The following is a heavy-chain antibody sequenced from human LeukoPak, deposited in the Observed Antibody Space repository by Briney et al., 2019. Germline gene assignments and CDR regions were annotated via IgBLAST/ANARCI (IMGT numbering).Heavy chain of an antibody. CDR1: GYSFTSYR. Sequence: HGESLTISCKGSGYSFTSYRIGWVRKLHGKGLEWLGIIYPGDSNTRYSPSFQSQVTISADKSISTAYLQWSSLKASDTAMYYCARRSYYDSSGDFDYWGQGTLVTVSS. J-gene: IGHJ4*02. D-gene: IGHD3-22*01. V-gene: IGHV5-51*01. CDR2: IYPGDSNT. CDR3: ARRSYYDSSGDFDY.